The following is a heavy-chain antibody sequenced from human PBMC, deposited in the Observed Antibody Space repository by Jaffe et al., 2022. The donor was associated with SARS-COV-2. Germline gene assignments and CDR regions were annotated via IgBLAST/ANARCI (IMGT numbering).Heavy chain of an antibody. CDR3: ARTSVEMTKIRFDP. CDR2: VDYRGSP. CDR1: GDSIRSRPYY. V-gene: IGHV4-31*03. D-gene: IGHD2-21*02. J-gene: IGHJ5*02. Sequence: QVVMQESGPGLVKASQTLSLTCTVSGDSIRSRPYYWSWIRQRPGTGLEFMGYVDYRGSPYYSPSLKSRLIISPDRSKNQFSLRLSSVTDADTAIYYCARTSVEMTKIRFDPWGPGTLITVSS.